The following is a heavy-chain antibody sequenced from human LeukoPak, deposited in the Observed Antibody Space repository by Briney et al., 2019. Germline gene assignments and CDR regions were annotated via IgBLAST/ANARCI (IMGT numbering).Heavy chain of an antibody. V-gene: IGHV3-11*01. CDR1: GFTFSDYY. J-gene: IGHJ4*02. CDR3: SNFDF. CDR2: IRSGGGTI. Sequence: PEGSLRLSCAASGFTFSDYYMSWIRQAPGKGLEWVAYIRSGGGTIFYADSVRGRFTISRDDVKNSLYLQMNSLRAEDTAVYYCSNFDFWGQGTLVTVSS.